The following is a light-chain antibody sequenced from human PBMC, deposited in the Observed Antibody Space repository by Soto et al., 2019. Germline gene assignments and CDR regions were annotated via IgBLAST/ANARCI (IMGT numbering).Light chain of an antibody. CDR2: GAS. CDR1: QSVSSN. J-gene: IGKJ5*01. CDR3: QQYNNCPPIT. V-gene: IGKV3-15*01. Sequence: EIVMTQSPATLSVSPGERATLSCRASQSVSSNLAWYQQKPGQAPRLLIYGASTRATGIPARFSGSGSGTEFTPTISSLHYEDFAVYYCQQYNNCPPITFGQGTRLEIK.